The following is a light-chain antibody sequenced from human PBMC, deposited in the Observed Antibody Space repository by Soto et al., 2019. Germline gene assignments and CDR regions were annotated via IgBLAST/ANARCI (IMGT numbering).Light chain of an antibody. J-gene: IGLJ1*01. V-gene: IGLV2-14*01. Sequence: QSALTQPASVSGSPGQSITISCTGTSSDVGGYNYVSWYQQHPGKAPKLMIYDVSNRPPGVSNRFSGSKSGNTASLTISGLQAEDEADYYCSSYTSSFPYVFGTGTKLTVL. CDR2: DVS. CDR1: SSDVGGYNY. CDR3: SSYTSSFPYV.